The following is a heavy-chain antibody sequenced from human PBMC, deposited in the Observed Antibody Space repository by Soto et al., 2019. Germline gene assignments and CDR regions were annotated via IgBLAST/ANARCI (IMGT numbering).Heavy chain of an antibody. CDR2: ISTNGGTT. Sequence: LRLSFSASGXTFSTYALHWVRQAPGKGLEYVSAISTNGGTTYYADSVKGRFTVSRDNSKNTLYLQMSSLRAEDTAVYYCVKPPGYYYDSSNYYSVWGQGALVTVS. D-gene: IGHD3-22*01. J-gene: IGHJ4*02. CDR1: GXTFSTYA. CDR3: VKPPGYYYDSSNYYSV. V-gene: IGHV3-64D*06.